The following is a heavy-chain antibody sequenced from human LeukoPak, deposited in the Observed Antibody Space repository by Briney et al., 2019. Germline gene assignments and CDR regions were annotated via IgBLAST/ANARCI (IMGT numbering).Heavy chain of an antibody. J-gene: IGHJ6*03. CDR3: ARGSGAAAGLYYYYYMDV. CDR2: INHSGST. V-gene: IGHV4-34*01. CDR1: GGSFSGYY. Sequence: PSETLSLTCAVYGGSFSGYYWSWIRQPPGKGLEWIGEINHSGSTNYNPSLKSRVTISVDTSKNQFSLKLSSVTAAETGVYYCARGSGAAAGLYYYYYMDVWGKGTTVTVSS. D-gene: IGHD6-13*01.